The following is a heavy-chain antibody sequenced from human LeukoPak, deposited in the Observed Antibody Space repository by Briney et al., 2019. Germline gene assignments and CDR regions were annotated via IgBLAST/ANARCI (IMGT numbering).Heavy chain of an antibody. CDR2: IYPGEYDT. CDR3: ERKSTSETGVHCFDY. V-gene: IGHV5-51*01. Sequence: GESLNISFKGSVYSFTNYWIGWVRQMPWKGLDWMGIIYPGEYDTRYRPSFQGQVTISADKYISTAYLKWSSLKASDTAMYYCERKSTSETGVHCFDYWGQGSLVTVSS. CDR1: VYSFTNYW. D-gene: IGHD7-27*01. J-gene: IGHJ4*02.